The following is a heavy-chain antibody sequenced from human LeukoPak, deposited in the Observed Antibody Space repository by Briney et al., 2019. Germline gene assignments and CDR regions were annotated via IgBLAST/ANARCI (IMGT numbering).Heavy chain of an antibody. CDR1: GGTFSSYA. CDR3: ARDAGSTSCYTSLGCPFDP. J-gene: IGHJ5*02. D-gene: IGHD2-2*02. V-gene: IGHV1-69*01. CDR2: IIPIFGTA. Sequence: GASVKVSCKASGGTFSSYAISWVRQAPGQGLEWMGGIIPIFGTANYAQKFQGRVTITADESTSTAYMELSSLRSEDTAVYYCARDAGSTSCYTSLGCPFDPWGQGTLVTVSS.